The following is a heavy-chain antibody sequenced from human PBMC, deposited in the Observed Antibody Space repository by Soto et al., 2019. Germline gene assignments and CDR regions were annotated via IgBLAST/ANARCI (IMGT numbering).Heavy chain of an antibody. CDR1: GYTFGNND. Sequence: QVQLVQSGAQVKKPGASVKVSCKASGYTFGNNDIGSVRQATGQGLEWMGWMNPNSGNTGYAQKFQGRVSMTRNTSITTAYLELSSLRSDDTAIYYCARMATSGTLNWFDPWGQGTLVIVSS. V-gene: IGHV1-8*01. J-gene: IGHJ5*02. CDR3: ARMATSGTLNWFDP. CDR2: MNPNSGNT.